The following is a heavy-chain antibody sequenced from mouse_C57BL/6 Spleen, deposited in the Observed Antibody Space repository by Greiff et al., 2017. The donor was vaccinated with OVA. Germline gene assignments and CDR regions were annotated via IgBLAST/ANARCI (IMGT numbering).Heavy chain of an antibody. J-gene: IGHJ4*01. CDR3: ARVAGYDYDEYYYAMDY. CDR1: GYTFTSYW. Sequence: QVQLQQSGAELVKPGASVKLSCKASGYTFTSYWMHWVKQRPGRGLEWIGRIDPNSGGTKYNEKFKGKATLNVDKPSSTAYMQLSSLTSEDSAVYYCARVAGYDYDEYYYAMDYWGQGTSVTVSS. V-gene: IGHV1-72*01. D-gene: IGHD2-4*01. CDR2: IDPNSGGT.